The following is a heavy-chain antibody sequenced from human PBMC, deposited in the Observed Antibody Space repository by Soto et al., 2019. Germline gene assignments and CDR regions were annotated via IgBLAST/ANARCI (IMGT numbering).Heavy chain of an antibody. CDR1: GDSISNGGYS. D-gene: IGHD6-13*01. Sequence: QLQLQESGSGLVKPSQTLSLTCAVSGDSISNGGYSWSWIRQPPGKGLEWIGYIYHSGITSYSPSLKSRVNISADRSNNQFSLRLSSVTAADTAVYYCARVAGGSRGYFDYWGQGSLVTVSS. J-gene: IGHJ4*02. CDR3: ARVAGGSRGYFDY. V-gene: IGHV4-30-2*01. CDR2: IYHSGIT.